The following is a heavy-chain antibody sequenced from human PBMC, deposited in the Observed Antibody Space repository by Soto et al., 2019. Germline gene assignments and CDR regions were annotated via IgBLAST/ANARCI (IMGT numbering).Heavy chain of an antibody. D-gene: IGHD6-13*01. J-gene: IGHJ5*02. CDR3: ATVPWTAAAS. CDR2: IKPDGSEQ. V-gene: IGHV3-7*01. CDR1: GFTFSDNW. Sequence: GGSLRLSWAASGFTFSDNWMNWVRQAPGKGLEWVATIKPDGSEQDYVEFVKGRFTISRDNAKNSLYLQMNSLRAEDTAVYYCATVPWTAAASWGQGTLVTVS.